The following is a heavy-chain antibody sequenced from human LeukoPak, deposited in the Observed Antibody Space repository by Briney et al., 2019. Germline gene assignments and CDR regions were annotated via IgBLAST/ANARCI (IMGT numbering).Heavy chain of an antibody. CDR3: AKYYDFWSGYYVFDY. Sequence: SETLSLTCTVSGGSISSYYWSWIRQPPGQGLESIGYIYYSGSSNYNPSLKSRVTISVDTSKNQFSLKLSSVTAADTAVYYWAKYYDFWSGYYVFDYWGQGTLVTVSS. V-gene: IGHV4-59*08. CDR2: IYYSGSS. CDR1: GGSISSYY. D-gene: IGHD3-3*01. J-gene: IGHJ4*02.